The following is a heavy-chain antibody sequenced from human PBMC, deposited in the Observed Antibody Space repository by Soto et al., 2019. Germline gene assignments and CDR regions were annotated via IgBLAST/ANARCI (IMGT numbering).Heavy chain of an antibody. CDR1: GLIFTNYA. V-gene: IGHV3-23*01. CDR3: VREGRGSFDF. J-gene: IGHJ3*01. Sequence: GGSLRLSCAASGLIFTNYAMNWVRRAPGKGLEWVSVIGGRGNSAYYADSVQGRFTISRDNSKNTLSLQMSSLTADDTAIYYCVREGRGSFDFWGRGTMVTVSS. CDR2: IGGRGNSA. D-gene: IGHD5-12*01.